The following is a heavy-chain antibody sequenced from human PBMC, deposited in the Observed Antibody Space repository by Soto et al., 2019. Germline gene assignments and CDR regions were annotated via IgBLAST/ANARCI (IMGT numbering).Heavy chain of an antibody. J-gene: IGHJ4*02. D-gene: IGHD6-19*01. Sequence: QVQLVQSGAELKKPGASMKVSCKASGYTFTSFGITWVRQAPGQGLEWMGWINTYTQNTKYAHNFQGRVTMTTDTSTTTSYMERRSLRSDDTAVYYCGRESSGSGWSFDFWGQGSLVTVSS. CDR1: GYTFTSFG. CDR2: INTYTQNT. V-gene: IGHV1-18*04. CDR3: GRESSGSGWSFDF.